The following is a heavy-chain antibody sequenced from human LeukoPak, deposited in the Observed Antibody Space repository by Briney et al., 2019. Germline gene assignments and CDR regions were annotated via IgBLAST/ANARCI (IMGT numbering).Heavy chain of an antibody. D-gene: IGHD3-22*01. Sequence: GASVKVSCKASGGTFSSYAISWVRQAPGQGLEWMGGFDPEDGETIYAQKFQGRVTMTEDTSTDTAYMELSSLRSEDTAVYYCATRYYYDSSGYYGWGQGTLVTVSS. J-gene: IGHJ4*02. CDR3: ATRYYYDSSGYYG. CDR2: FDPEDGET. V-gene: IGHV1-24*01. CDR1: GGTFSSYA.